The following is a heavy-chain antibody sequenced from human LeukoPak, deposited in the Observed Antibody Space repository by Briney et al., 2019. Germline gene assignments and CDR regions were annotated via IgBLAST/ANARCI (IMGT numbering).Heavy chain of an antibody. Sequence: SETLSLTCTVSGGSISSYYWSWIRQPPGKGLEWIGYIYYSGSTNYNPSLKSRVTISVDTSKNQFSLKLSSVTAADTTVYYCARDVTANGMDVWGXXXXXTVSS. CDR1: GGSISSYY. CDR3: ARDVTANGMDV. V-gene: IGHV4-59*01. J-gene: IGHJ6*01. D-gene: IGHD2-21*02. CDR2: IYYSGST.